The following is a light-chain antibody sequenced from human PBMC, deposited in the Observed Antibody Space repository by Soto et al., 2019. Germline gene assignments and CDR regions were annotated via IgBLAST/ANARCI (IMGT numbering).Light chain of an antibody. V-gene: IGLV2-14*01. Sequence: QSALTQPASVSGSPGQSITISCTGTSSDVGGYNYVSWYQQHPGNAPKLKIYEVSNRPSGVSNRFSGSKSGNTASLTTSGLQAEDEADYYCSSYTSSSTPYVFGTGTKRTVL. CDR2: EVS. CDR3: SSYTSSSTPYV. J-gene: IGLJ1*01. CDR1: SSDVGGYNY.